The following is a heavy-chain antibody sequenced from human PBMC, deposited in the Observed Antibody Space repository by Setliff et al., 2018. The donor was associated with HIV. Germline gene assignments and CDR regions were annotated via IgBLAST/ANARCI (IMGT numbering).Heavy chain of an antibody. CDR3: ASVARSGYYFQLDS. CDR2: INTHSGYT. CDR1: GYTFNNYG. J-gene: IGHJ4*02. Sequence: ASVKVSCKASGYTFNNYGISWVRQAPGQGLEWMGWINTHSGYTNYAQNVQGRVTVTMDTSTSTAYMELRSLKSDDTAVYYCASVARSGYYFQLDSWGQGTLVTVSS. D-gene: IGHD3-22*01. V-gene: IGHV1-18*01.